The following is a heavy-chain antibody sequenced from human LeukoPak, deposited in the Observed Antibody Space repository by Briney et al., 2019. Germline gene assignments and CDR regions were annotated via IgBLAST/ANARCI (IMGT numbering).Heavy chain of an antibody. J-gene: IGHJ4*02. CDR1: GFTFSSYS. D-gene: IGHD3-22*01. V-gene: IGHV3-21*01. Sequence: GGSLRLSCAASGFTFSSYSMNWVRQAPGKGLEWVSSISSSSSYIYYADSVKGRFTISRDNAKNSLYLQMNSLRAEDTAVYYCARERIVVGGHFDYWGQGTLVT. CDR3: ARERIVVGGHFDY. CDR2: ISSSSSYI.